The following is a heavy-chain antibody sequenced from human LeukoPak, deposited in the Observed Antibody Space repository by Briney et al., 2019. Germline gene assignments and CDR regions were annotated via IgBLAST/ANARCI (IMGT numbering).Heavy chain of an antibody. CDR3: ARVPRLTGYSSIDY. CDR1: GYTFTSYD. V-gene: IGHV1-8*01. CDR2: MNPNSGNT. Sequence: ASVKVSCKASGYTFTSYDINWVRQATGQGLEWLGWMNPNSGNTGYAQKFQGRVTMTRNTSISTANMELSSLRSEDTAVYYCARVPRLTGYSSIDYWGQGTLVTVSS. D-gene: IGHD3-9*01. J-gene: IGHJ4*02.